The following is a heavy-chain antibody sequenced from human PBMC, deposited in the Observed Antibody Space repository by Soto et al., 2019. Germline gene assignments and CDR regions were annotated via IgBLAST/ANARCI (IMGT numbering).Heavy chain of an antibody. Sequence: PSETLSLTCTVSGGSISSYYWSWIRQPPGKGLEWIGYIYYSGSTNYNTSLKSRVTISVDMSKNQVSLKLSSVTTADTAVYYCARRYGGNFDYWGQGTLVTVSS. J-gene: IGHJ4*02. D-gene: IGHD1-26*01. CDR3: ARRYGGNFDY. V-gene: IGHV4-59*01. CDR1: GGSISSYY. CDR2: IYYSGST.